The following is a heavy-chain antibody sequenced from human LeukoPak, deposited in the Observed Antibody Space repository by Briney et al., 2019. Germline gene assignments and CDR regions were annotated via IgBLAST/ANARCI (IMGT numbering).Heavy chain of an antibody. Sequence: PGGALRLSCAASGFTFSNAWMSWGREAPGKGLEWVGRIKRKTDCGTTDYAAPVKGRFTISRDDSKDTLYLQMNSLKTEDTAVSYSTTYTWNRDYYYYYMDVWGKGTTVTVYS. CDR2: IKRKTDCGTT. V-gene: IGHV3-15*01. CDR3: TTYTWNRDYYYYYMDV. CDR1: GFTFSNAW. D-gene: IGHD1-20*01. J-gene: IGHJ6*03.